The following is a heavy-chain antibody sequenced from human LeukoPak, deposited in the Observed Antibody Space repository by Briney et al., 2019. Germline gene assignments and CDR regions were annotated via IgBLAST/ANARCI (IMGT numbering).Heavy chain of an antibody. J-gene: IGHJ3*02. V-gene: IGHV1-2*02. D-gene: IGHD2-15*01. Sequence: GASVKVSCKASGYTFTGYYMHWVRQAPGQGLEWMGWINPNSGGTNYAQKFQGRVTMTRDTSISTAYMELSSLRSEDTAVYYCAIGYCRGGSCDDEPGDAFDIWGQGTMVAVSS. CDR2: INPNSGGT. CDR1: GYTFTGYY. CDR3: AIGYCRGGSCDDEPGDAFDI.